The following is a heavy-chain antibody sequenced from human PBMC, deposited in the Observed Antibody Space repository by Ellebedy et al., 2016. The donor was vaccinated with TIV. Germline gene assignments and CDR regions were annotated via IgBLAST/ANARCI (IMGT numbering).Heavy chain of an antibody. D-gene: IGHD4-11*01. CDR3: ARTSTETLGGLTTHWVLDY. CDR1: GDPITSNY. J-gene: IGHJ4*02. Sequence: SETLSLTCAVSGDPITSNYWSWVRQPPGKGLEWIGFIHSSGTTNYSPSLKSRLTISLDTSKNQLSLRLKSVTADDTAVYFCARTSTETLGGLTTHWVLDYWGQGTLVAASS. CDR2: IHSSGTT. V-gene: IGHV4-4*08.